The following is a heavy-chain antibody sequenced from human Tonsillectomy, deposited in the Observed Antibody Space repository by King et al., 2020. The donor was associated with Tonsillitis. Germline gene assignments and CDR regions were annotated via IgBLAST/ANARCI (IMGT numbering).Heavy chain of an antibody. V-gene: IGHV4-34*01. D-gene: IGHD6-19*01. CDR1: GGSFSGYY. CDR2: INHSGST. Sequence: VQLQQWGAGLLKPSETLSLTCAVYGGSFSGYYWSWIRQPPGKGLEWIGEINHSGSTNYNPSFKSRVTISVDTSRDQFSLKLSSVTAADTAVYYCASGNVAGTTRTYYSYGMDVWGQGTTVTVSS. J-gene: IGHJ6*02. CDR3: ASGNVAGTTRTYYSYGMDV.